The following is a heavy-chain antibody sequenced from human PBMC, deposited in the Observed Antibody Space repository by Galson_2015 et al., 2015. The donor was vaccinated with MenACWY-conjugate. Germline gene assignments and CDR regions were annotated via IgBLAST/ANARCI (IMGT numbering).Heavy chain of an antibody. CDR2: IYHSGST. Sequence: TLSLTCTVSGYSISSGYYWGWIRQPPGKGLEWIGSIYHSGSTYYNPSLKSRVTISVDTSKNQFSLKLSSVTAADTAVYYCARGAYYYDSSGYYRRGNAFDIWGQGTMVTVSS. CDR3: ARGAYYYDSSGYYRRGNAFDI. V-gene: IGHV4-38-2*02. J-gene: IGHJ3*02. D-gene: IGHD3-22*01. CDR1: GYSISSGYY.